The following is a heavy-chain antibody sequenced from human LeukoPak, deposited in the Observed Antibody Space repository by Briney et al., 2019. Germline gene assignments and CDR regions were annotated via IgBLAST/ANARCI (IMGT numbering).Heavy chain of an antibody. CDR2: INPNSGGT. D-gene: IGHD5-18*01. Sequence: GASVKVSCKTSVYTFTNFGITWVRQVPGQGLQWMGWINPNSGGTNYAQKFQGRVTMTRDTSISTAYMELSRLRSDDTAVYYCARVREYSYGPTVIDYWGQGTLVTVSS. J-gene: IGHJ4*02. CDR1: VYTFTNFG. V-gene: IGHV1-2*02. CDR3: ARVREYSYGPTVIDY.